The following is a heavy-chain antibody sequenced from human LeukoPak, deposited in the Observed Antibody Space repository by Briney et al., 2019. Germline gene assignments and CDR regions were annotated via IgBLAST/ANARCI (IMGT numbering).Heavy chain of an antibody. Sequence: GGAPRLSCAASGFTFSGYSLSWGRPAPGEGVEWVSAISGSGGSTYYADSVKGRFTISRDNSKNTLYLQMNSLRAEDTAVYYCAKYGDNVAFDIWGQGTMVTVSS. J-gene: IGHJ3*02. CDR3: AKYGDNVAFDI. V-gene: IGHV3-23*01. CDR2: ISGSGGST. CDR1: GFTFSGYS. D-gene: IGHD4/OR15-4a*01.